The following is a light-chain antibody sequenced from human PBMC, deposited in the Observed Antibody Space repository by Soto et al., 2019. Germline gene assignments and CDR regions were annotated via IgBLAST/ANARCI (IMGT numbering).Light chain of an antibody. CDR1: QGINNY. CDR3: QQRSTWPGT. J-gene: IGKJ2*01. V-gene: IGKV3-11*01. Sequence: VLTQSPATLSLSPGDRATLSCRASQGINNYLAWYQQRPGQAPRLLIYDASNRATGTPTRFSGRGSGTDFTLTISSLEPEDFVVYYCQQRSTWPGTFGRGTKLDFK. CDR2: DAS.